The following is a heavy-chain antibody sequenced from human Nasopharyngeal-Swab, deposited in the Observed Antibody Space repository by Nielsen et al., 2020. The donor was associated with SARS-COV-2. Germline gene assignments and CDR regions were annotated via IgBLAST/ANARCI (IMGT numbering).Heavy chain of an antibody. CDR3: ARHGVAEDY. Sequence: ASVKVSCKASGYIFTSYDISWVRQASGQGLEWMGWIGAYNDNTNYAQKFQESVHMTTDTSTSTVYMELRSLRSDDTAVYYCARHGVAEDYWGQGTLVTVSS. D-gene: IGHD3-3*01. CDR2: IGAYNDNT. V-gene: IGHV1-18*01. CDR1: GYIFTSYD. J-gene: IGHJ4*02.